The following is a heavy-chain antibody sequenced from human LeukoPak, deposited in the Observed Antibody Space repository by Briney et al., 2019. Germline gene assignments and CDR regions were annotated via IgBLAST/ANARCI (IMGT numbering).Heavy chain of an antibody. D-gene: IGHD2-21*01. J-gene: IGHJ4*02. Sequence: GASVKVSCKASGYTFTGYYMHWVRQAPGQGLEWMGIINPSGGSASYAQKFQGRVTMTRDTSTSTVYMELSSLRSEDTAVYYCARVACGGDCYSSVGFDYWGQGTLVTVSS. V-gene: IGHV1-46*03. CDR3: ARVACGGDCYSSVGFDY. CDR2: INPSGGSA. CDR1: GYTFTGYY.